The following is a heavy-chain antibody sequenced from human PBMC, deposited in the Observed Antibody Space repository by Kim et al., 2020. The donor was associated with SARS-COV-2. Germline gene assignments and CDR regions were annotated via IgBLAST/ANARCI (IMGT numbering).Heavy chain of an antibody. CDR2: ISAYNGNT. Sequence: ASVKVSCKASGYTFTSYGISWVRQAPGQGLEWMGWISAYNGNTNYAQKLQGRVTMTTDTSTSTAYMELRSLRSDDTAVYYCARDNYYGSGSRYNWFDPWGQGTLVTVSS. CDR1: GYTFTSYG. V-gene: IGHV1-18*01. D-gene: IGHD3-10*01. CDR3: ARDNYYGSGSRYNWFDP. J-gene: IGHJ5*02.